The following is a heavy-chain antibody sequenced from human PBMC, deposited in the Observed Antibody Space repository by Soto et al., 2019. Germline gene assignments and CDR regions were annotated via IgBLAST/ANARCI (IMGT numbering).Heavy chain of an antibody. CDR2: IRSKANNYAT. J-gene: IGHJ6*02. D-gene: IGHD6-13*01. CDR1: GFTVSGSA. V-gene: IGHV3-73*02. CDR3: TRTAAPVDYYYYGMDV. Sequence: EVQLVESGGGLVQPGGSLKLSCAASGFTVSGSAMHWVRQASGKGLEWVGRIRSKANNYATAYAASVKGRFTISRDDSKNTAYLQMNSLKTEDTAVYYCTRTAAPVDYYYYGMDVWGQGTTVTVSS.